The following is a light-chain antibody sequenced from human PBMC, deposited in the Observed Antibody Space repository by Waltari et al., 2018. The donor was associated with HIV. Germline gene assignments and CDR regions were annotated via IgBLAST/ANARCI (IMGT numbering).Light chain of an antibody. V-gene: IGLV2-14*01. J-gene: IGLJ3*02. CDR2: EVS. Sequence: QSALTQPASVSGSPGQSITIPCPGTSSDVGSYNYVPWSQQHPDKAPKLMIYEVSNRPSGVSNRFSGSKSDNTASLTISGLQAEDEADYYCSSYRSSSTPLWVFGGGTKLTVL. CDR3: SSYRSSSTPLWV. CDR1: SSDVGSYNY.